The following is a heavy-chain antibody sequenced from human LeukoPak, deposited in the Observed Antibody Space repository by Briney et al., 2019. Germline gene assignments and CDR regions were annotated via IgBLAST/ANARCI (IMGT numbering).Heavy chain of an antibody. J-gene: IGHJ3*02. Sequence: SETLSLTCAVSGVSISSSNWWSWVRQPPGKGLEWIGEIYHSGSTNYNPSLKSRVTISVDKSKNQFSLKLSSVTAADTAVYYCARASTTVWAFDIWGQGTMVTVSS. CDR3: ARASTTVWAFDI. V-gene: IGHV4-4*02. CDR1: GVSISSSNW. CDR2: IYHSGST. D-gene: IGHD4-17*01.